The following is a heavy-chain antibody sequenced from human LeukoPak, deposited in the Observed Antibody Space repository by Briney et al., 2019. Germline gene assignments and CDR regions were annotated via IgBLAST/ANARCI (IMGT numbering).Heavy chain of an antibody. J-gene: IGHJ6*03. V-gene: IGHV3-23*01. Sequence: GGSLRLSCAASGFTFSSYAMSWVRQAPGKGLEWVSAISGSDGRTFYADSVKGRFTISRDNSKNTLYLQMNSLRAEDTALYYCARGGYSSGYPYYMDVWGKGTTVTVSS. CDR2: ISGSDGRT. D-gene: IGHD6-19*01. CDR3: ARGGYSSGYPYYMDV. CDR1: GFTFSSYA.